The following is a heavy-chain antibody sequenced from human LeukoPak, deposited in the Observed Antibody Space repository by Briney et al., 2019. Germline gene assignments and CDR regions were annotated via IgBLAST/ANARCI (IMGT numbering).Heavy chain of an antibody. CDR3: AKDHSGTWTSALDS. CDR2: FSTSSSHI. CDR1: GFTFSSYS. V-gene: IGHV3-21*04. Sequence: GGSLRLSCAASGFTFSSYSMNWVRQAPGKGLEWVSYFSTSSSHIYYADSVKGRFTISRDNAKNSLYLQMNSLRPEDTAVYYCAKDHSGTWTSALDSWGQGTLVTVSS. J-gene: IGHJ4*02. D-gene: IGHD2-2*01.